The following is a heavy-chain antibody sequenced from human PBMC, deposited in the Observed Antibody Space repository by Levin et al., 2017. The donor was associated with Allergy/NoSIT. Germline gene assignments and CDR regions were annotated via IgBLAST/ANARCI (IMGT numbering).Heavy chain of an antibody. CDR2: INPNNGVT. J-gene: IGHJ4*02. CDR3: ARVVSFAVGSQAYYEEHLDH. D-gene: IGHD1-26*01. CDR1: GYTFTDFY. V-gene: IGHV1-2*02. Sequence: ASVKVSCKASGYTFTDFYIHWVRQAPGQGLEWMGWINPNNGVTIYAQRFQGRVTMTRDTSVTTAHMDLSRLTSDDTAVYYCARVVSFAVGSQAYYEEHLDHWCQGTLVTVSS.